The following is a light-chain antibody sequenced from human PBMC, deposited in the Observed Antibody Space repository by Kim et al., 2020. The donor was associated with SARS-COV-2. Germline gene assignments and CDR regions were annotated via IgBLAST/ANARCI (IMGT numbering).Light chain of an antibody. CDR2: AAS. J-gene: IGKJ2*01. V-gene: IGKV1-39*01. CDR3: QQSYSTPPYT. CDR1: QSITNY. Sequence: DIQMTQSPSSLSASVGDRVTITCRASQSITNYLNWYQQKPGKAPKLLIYAASTLQSGVPSRFSGSGSGTDFSLTISCLQPEDFATYYCQQSYSTPPYTFGGGTKLEI.